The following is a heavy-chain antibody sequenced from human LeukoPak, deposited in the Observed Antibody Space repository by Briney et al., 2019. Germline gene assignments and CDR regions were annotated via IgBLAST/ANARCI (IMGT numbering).Heavy chain of an antibody. J-gene: IGHJ4*02. D-gene: IGHD4/OR15-4a*01. CDR2: IHSGDNT. Sequence: GRSLRLSCAASGFTVSSNYMTWVRQAPGKGLEWVSVIHSGDNTYYADSVKGRFTISRDNSKNTFYLQMNSLRVEDTAVYYCASLTRDYWGQGTLVTVSS. CDR1: GFTVSSNY. CDR3: ASLTRDY. V-gene: IGHV3-53*01.